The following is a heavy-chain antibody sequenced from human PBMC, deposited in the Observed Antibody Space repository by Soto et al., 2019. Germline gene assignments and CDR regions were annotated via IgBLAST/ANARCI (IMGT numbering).Heavy chain of an antibody. Sequence: VLLVQSGVEVKKPGASVKVSCKASGYTFTNYGISWVRQAPGQGLEWMGWINTYNGNTNYAQKVQGRVTMTTETATSTAYTELRSLRSDDTAVYYCARDLLYCTRSTVRVDIWGQGTMLTVSS. J-gene: IGHJ3*02. CDR3: ARDLLYCTRSTVRVDI. D-gene: IGHD2-15*01. CDR2: INTYNGNT. V-gene: IGHV1-18*01. CDR1: GYTFTNYG.